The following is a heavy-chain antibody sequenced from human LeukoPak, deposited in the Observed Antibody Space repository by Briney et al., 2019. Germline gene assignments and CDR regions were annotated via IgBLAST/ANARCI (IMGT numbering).Heavy chain of an antibody. Sequence: GGSLRLSYAASGFNLSSFVMSWVRRAPGKGLEWGSSISGSGRSTYYADSVRGRFTISRDNSKNTLYLQMNSLRAEDTAVYYCAKDRGSSGWNGLDYWGQGTLVTVSS. D-gene: IGHD6-19*01. V-gene: IGHV3-23*01. CDR3: AKDRGSSGWNGLDY. CDR2: ISGSGRST. CDR1: GFNLSSFV. J-gene: IGHJ4*02.